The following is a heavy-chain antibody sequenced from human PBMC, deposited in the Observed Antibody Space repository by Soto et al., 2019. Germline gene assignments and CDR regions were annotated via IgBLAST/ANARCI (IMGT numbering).Heavy chain of an antibody. D-gene: IGHD5-12*01. CDR3: ASFQDIVARGGYYCYYGMDV. CDR2: IIPIFGTA. CDR1: GGTFSSYG. J-gene: IGHJ6*02. V-gene: IGHV1-69*13. Sequence: SVKVSCKASGGTFSSYGISWVRHAPGQGLEWMGGIIPIFGTANYAQKFQGRVTITADESTSTAYMELSSLRSEDTAVYYCASFQDIVARGGYYCYYGMDVWGQ.